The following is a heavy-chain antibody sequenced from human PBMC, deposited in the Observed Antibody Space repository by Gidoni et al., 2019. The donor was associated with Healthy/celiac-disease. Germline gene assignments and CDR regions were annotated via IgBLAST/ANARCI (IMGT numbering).Heavy chain of an antibody. CDR2: ISAYNGNT. J-gene: IGHJ4*02. Sequence: QVQLVQSGAEVKKPGASVKVSCKASGYTFTSHGSSWVRQAPGQGLECMGWISAYNGNTNYAQKLQGRVTMTTDTSTSTAYMELRSLRSDYTAVYSCARDLRRIAAAGLSGEDYWGQGTLVTVSS. D-gene: IGHD6-13*01. V-gene: IGHV1-18*01. CDR3: ARDLRRIAAAGLSGEDY. CDR1: GYTFTSHG.